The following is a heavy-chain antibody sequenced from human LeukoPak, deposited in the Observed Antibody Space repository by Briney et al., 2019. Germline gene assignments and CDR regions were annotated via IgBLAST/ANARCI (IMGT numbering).Heavy chain of an antibody. J-gene: IGHJ4*02. V-gene: IGHV4-39*01. Sequence: SETLSLTCTVSGGSISSSNYYWGWIRQPPGKGLEWIGSIYYSGSTYYNPSLKSRVTISVDTSKNQFSLKLSSVTAADTAVYYCARLGIIRGKDYWGQGTLVTVSS. CDR1: GGSISSSNYY. CDR3: ARLGIIRGKDY. CDR2: IYYSGST. D-gene: IGHD3-10*01.